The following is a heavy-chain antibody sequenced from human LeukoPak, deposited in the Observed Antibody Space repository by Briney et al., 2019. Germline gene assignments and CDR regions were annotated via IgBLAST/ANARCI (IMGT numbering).Heavy chain of an antibody. CDR3: TTAGPSGSYYEIVNY. V-gene: IGHV3-15*01. D-gene: IGHD1-26*01. CDR1: GFTFRNAW. CDR2: VKSKTDGGTT. Sequence: GGSLRLSCAASGFTFRNAWMSWVRQAPGKGLEWVGRVKSKTDGGTTDYAAPVKGRFTISRDDSKNTLYLQMNGLKTDDTAVYYSTTAGPSGSYYEIVNYWGQGTLVTVSS. J-gene: IGHJ4*02.